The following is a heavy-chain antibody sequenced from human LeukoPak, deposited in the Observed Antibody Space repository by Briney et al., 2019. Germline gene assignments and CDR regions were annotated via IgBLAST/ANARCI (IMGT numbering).Heavy chain of an antibody. CDR2: IRYDGSNK. Sequence: GGCLRLSCAASGFTFSSYGMHWVRQAPGKGLEWVAFIRYDGSNKYYADSVKGRFTISRDNSKNTLYLQMNSLRAEDTAVYYCAKDLGYSSSYNITLLDYWGQGTLVTVSS. J-gene: IGHJ4*02. V-gene: IGHV3-30*02. CDR3: AKDLGYSSSYNITLLDY. D-gene: IGHD6-6*01. CDR1: GFTFSSYG.